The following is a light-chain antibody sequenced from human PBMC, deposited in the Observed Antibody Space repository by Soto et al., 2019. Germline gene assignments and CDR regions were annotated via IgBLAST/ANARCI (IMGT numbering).Light chain of an antibody. CDR3: QQFGSSPGFT. Sequence: EIVLTQSPGTLSLSPGERATLSCRASQSINSRYLAWYQQKPGQAPRLLIYGASSMATGIPDRFSVSGFGTEFTITISRLEPEDFAVYYCQQFGSSPGFTFGPGTKVDIK. J-gene: IGKJ3*01. CDR2: GAS. V-gene: IGKV3-20*01. CDR1: QSINSRY.